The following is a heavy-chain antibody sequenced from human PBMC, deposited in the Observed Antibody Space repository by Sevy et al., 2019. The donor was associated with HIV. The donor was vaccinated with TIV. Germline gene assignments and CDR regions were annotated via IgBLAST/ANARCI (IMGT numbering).Heavy chain of an antibody. CDR3: TRGAHSLDY. CDR2: TYYRSKWYT. V-gene: IGHV6-1*01. J-gene: IGHJ4*02. Sequence: SQTLSLTCVISGDSVSSNRAAWNWIRQSPSRGLEWPGRTYYRSKWYTDYAVSVKSRITINPDTSKNQVSLQLNSVTPEDTAVYYCTRGAHSLDYWDQRTLVTVSS. CDR1: GDSVSSNRAA. D-gene: IGHD2-15*01.